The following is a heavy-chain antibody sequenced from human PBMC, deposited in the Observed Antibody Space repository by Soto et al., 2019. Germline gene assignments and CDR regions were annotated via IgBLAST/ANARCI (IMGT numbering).Heavy chain of an antibody. CDR3: ARSPRSSPYFDY. CDR2: IYPGDHET. V-gene: IGHV5-51*01. D-gene: IGHD6-13*01. J-gene: IGHJ4*02. Sequence: GESLKISCQSSGYTFSNCWIGWVRQLPGKGLEWMGIIYPGDHETRYSPSFHGKVTISADRSINTAYLQWNSLEASDTAFYFCARSPRSSPYFDYWGQGALVTVSS. CDR1: GYTFSNCW.